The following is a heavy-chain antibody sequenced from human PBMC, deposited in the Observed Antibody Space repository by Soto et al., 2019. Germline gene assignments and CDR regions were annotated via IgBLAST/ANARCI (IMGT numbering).Heavy chain of an antibody. CDR2: IRSKAYGGTT. CDR1: GFTFGDYA. D-gene: IGHD6-13*01. V-gene: IGHV3-49*03. CDR3: TRDFGIAAAFIWRSDALRI. J-gene: IGHJ3*02. Sequence: PGGSLRISCTASGFTFGDYAMSWFRQAPGKGLEWVGFIRSKAYGGTTEYAASVKGRFTISRDDSKSIAYLQMNSLKTEDTAVYYCTRDFGIAAAFIWRSDALRILRQYTMVSAS.